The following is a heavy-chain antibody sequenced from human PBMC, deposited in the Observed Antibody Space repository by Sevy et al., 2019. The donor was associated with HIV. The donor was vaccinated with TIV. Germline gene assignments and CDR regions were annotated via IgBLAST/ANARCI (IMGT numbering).Heavy chain of an antibody. CDR1: GFTFSSYA. J-gene: IGHJ6*02. Sequence: GGSLRLSCAASGFTFSSYAMSWVRQAPGKGLEWVSAISGSGGSTYYADSVKGRFTISRDNSKNTLSLQMNSLRAEDTAVYYCWQYSSGWYGGYYYYGMDVWGQGTTVTVSS. CDR2: ISGSGGST. CDR3: WQYSSGWYGGYYYYGMDV. D-gene: IGHD6-19*01. V-gene: IGHV3-23*01.